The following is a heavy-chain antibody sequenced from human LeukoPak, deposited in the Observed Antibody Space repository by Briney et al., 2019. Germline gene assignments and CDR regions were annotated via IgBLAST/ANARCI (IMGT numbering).Heavy chain of an antibody. Sequence: PSETLSLLCAVYGVPFSGYHWSWIRQPPGKGPELNGELNHSGSTNHNPSLKRRATLSVDPSNHQFPLNLTSLTAAHTPLHYFARGEGGVLPRRWGQGTLVTVSS. J-gene: IGHJ4*01. CDR1: GVPFSGYH. D-gene: IGHD3-16*01. V-gene: IGHV4-34*04. CDR2: LNHSGST. CDR3: ARGEGGVLPRR.